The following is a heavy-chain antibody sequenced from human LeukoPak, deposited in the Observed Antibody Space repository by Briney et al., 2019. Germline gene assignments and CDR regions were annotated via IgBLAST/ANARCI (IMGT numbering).Heavy chain of an antibody. CDR3: ARAYGDYVNY. J-gene: IGHJ4*02. Sequence: PSETLSLTCTVSGGSISSYYWSWIRQPPGKGLEWIGYIYYSGSTNYNPSLKSRVTISVDTSKNQFSLKLSSVTAADTAVYYCARAYGDYVNYWGQGTLVTVS. V-gene: IGHV4-59*01. CDR2: IYYSGST. CDR1: GGSISSYY. D-gene: IGHD4-17*01.